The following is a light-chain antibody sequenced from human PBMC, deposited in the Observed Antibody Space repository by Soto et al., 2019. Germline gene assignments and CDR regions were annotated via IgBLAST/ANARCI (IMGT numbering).Light chain of an antibody. J-gene: IGKJ3*01. CDR1: QSISCN. V-gene: IGKV3-11*01. CDR3: QHRNNRPFS. CDR2: DTP. Sequence: EIVMTQSPAALSVSRGERASLSGRASQSISCNFAWYQPIPGQAPRLRIYDTPHRSPGILARFSGSGSGTDFTLTISSLEPEDVAVYYCQHRNNRPFSFGPGTKVDIK.